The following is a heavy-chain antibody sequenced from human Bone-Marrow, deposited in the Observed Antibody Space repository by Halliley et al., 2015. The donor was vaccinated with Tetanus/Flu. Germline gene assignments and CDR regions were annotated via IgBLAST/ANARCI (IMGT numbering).Heavy chain of an antibody. D-gene: IGHD3-10*01. J-gene: IGHJ4*02. CDR2: IFYTGHT. V-gene: IGHV4-31*03. Sequence: LRLSCTVSGGSINSGGFYWTWIRQHPGKGLEWIGYIFYTGHTYYNPSLRSRLTISLDTSESQFSLNLRSVTAADTAVYYCARGGLQAFDSWGQGTLVTVSS. CDR1: GGSINSGGFY. CDR3: ARGGLQAFDS.